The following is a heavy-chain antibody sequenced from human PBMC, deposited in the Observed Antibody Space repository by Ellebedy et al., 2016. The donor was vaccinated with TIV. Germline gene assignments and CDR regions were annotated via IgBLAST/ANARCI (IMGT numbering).Heavy chain of an antibody. J-gene: IGHJ4*02. Sequence: GGSLRLSCAASGFTVSSNYMSWVRQAPGKGLEWVSVIYSGGSTYYADSVKGRFTISRDNSKNTLYLQMNSLRAEDTAVYYCARIVTGLTGYPFDYWGQGTLVTVSS. D-gene: IGHD3-9*01. V-gene: IGHV3-66*01. CDR3: ARIVTGLTGYPFDY. CDR1: GFTVSSNY. CDR2: IYSGGST.